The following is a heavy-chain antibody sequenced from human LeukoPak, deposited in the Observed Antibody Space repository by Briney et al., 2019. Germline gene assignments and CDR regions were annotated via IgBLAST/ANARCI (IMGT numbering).Heavy chain of an antibody. CDR3: ARWSAVAGVYYYYGMDV. D-gene: IGHD6-19*01. Sequence: GGSLRLSCAASGFTFSCYWMSWVRQAPGKGLEWVANIKQDGSEKYYVDSVKGRFTISRDNAKNSLYLQMNSLRAEDTAVYYCARWSAVAGVYYYYGMDVWGQGTTVTVSS. V-gene: IGHV3-7*01. CDR1: GFTFSCYW. CDR2: IKQDGSEK. J-gene: IGHJ6*02.